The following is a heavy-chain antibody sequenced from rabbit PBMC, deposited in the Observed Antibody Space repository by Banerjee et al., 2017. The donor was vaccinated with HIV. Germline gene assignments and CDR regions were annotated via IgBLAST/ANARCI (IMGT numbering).Heavy chain of an antibody. D-gene: IGHD1-1*01. CDR3: AREGASNSGYYL. J-gene: IGHJ3*01. CDR1: GFDLIVYYY. V-gene: IGHV1S45*01. Sequence: QQQLEESGGGLVQPEGSLTLTCKASGFDLIVYYYMCWVRQAPGKGLEWIACIDTSSGNTYYASWAKGRFTISKTSSTTVTLQMTSLTAADTATYFCAREGASNSGYYLWGQGTLVTVS. CDR2: IDTSSGNT.